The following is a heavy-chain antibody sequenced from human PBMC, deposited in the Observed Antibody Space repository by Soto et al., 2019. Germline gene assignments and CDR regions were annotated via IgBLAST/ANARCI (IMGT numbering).Heavy chain of an antibody. D-gene: IGHD5-12*01. V-gene: IGHV4-30-4*01. CDR2: IYYSGST. CDR1: GGSISSGDYY. Sequence: TLSLTCXVSGGSISSGDYYWSWIRQPPGKGLEWIGYIYYSGSTYYNPSLKSRVTISVDTSKSQFSLKLSSVTAADTAVYYCAYGRDGYNFDFPFDYWGQGTLVTVSS. CDR3: AYGRDGYNFDFPFDY. J-gene: IGHJ4*02.